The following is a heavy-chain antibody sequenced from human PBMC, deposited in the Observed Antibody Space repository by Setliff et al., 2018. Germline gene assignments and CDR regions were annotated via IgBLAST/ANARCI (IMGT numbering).Heavy chain of an antibody. CDR1: GGSFSGYY. D-gene: IGHD6-19*01. J-gene: IGHJ6*03. V-gene: IGHV4-34*01. CDR2: ISYGGTT. CDR3: AREQWLDPPGYYYMDV. Sequence: TSETLSLTCAVYGGSFSGYYWSWIRQPPGKRLEWIGTISYGGTTYSNPSLKSRVTIFVDTSKNQFSLKLNSVTAADMAVYYCAREQWLDPPGYYYMDVWAKGTTVTVSS.